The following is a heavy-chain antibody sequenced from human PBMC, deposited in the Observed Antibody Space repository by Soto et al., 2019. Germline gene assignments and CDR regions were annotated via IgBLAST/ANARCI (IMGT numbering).Heavy chain of an antibody. Sequence: QITLKESGPTLVKPTQTLTLTCTFSGFSLGNSGVGVGLIRQPPGKALECLALIYWTDDKRYSPSLKSRLTITEDTSKIQVVLTMTNIDPVDTATYYCAHRGEGYNYTYGMDVWGLETTVTVTS. J-gene: IGHJ6*02. D-gene: IGHD5-12*01. CDR3: AHRGEGYNYTYGMDV. CDR2: IYWTDDK. V-gene: IGHV2-5*01. CDR1: GFSLGNSGVG.